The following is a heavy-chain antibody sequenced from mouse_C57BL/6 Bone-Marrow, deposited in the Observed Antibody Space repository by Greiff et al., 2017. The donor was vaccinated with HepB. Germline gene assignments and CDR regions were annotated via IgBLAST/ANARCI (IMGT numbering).Heavy chain of an antibody. V-gene: IGHV3-6*01. CDR3: ARWSLTTVVAGDY. CDR2: ISYDGSN. CDR1: GYSITSGYY. J-gene: IGHJ2*01. Sequence: EVQLQQSGPGLVKPSQSLSLTCSVTGYSITSGYYWNWIRQFPGNKLEWMGYISYDGSNNYNPSLKNRISITRDTSKNQFFLKLNSVTTEDTATYYCARWSLTTVVAGDYWGQGTTLTVSS. D-gene: IGHD1-1*01.